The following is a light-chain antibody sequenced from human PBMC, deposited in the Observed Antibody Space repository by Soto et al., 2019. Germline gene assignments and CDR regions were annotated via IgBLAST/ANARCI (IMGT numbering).Light chain of an antibody. J-gene: IGKJ1*01. CDR2: GAS. V-gene: IGKV3-15*01. CDR3: QQYNNWPRA. Sequence: EIVLTQSPGTLSLSPGERATLSCRASQSFSSNLAWYQQRPGQAPRLLIYGASTTATGIPARFSGSGSGTEFTLTISSLQSEDFAVYYCQQYNNWPRAFGQGTKVDIK. CDR1: QSFSSN.